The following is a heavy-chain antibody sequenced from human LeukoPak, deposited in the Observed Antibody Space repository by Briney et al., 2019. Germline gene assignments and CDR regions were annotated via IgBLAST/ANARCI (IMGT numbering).Heavy chain of an antibody. Sequence: GGSLRLSCAASGFTFSSYAMTWVRQAPGKGLEWVSSFSFNGESTYYADSAKGRFTISRDNAKNSLSLQMNSLRAEDTAVYYCARSPAGANYYLDVWGKGTTVTISS. CDR1: GFTFSSYA. CDR3: ARSPAGANYYLDV. CDR2: FSFNGEST. J-gene: IGHJ6*03. D-gene: IGHD1-14*01. V-gene: IGHV3-23*01.